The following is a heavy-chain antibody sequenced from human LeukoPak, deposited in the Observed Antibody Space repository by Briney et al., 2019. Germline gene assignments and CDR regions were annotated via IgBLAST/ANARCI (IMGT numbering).Heavy chain of an antibody. CDR2: ISVSGGST. Sequence: GGSLRLSCAASGFTFTNCAMSWVRQAPGKGLEWVSAISVSGGSTYYADSVKGRFSISRDNSKNTVYLQMNSLRVEDTAVYYCAEDALSAVTTFDYWGQGTLVTVSS. V-gene: IGHV3-23*01. D-gene: IGHD4-17*01. CDR3: AEDALSAVTTFDY. J-gene: IGHJ4*02. CDR1: GFTFTNCA.